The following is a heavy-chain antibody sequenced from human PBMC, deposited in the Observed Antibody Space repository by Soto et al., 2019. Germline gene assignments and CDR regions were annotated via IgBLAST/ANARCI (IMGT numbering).Heavy chain of an antibody. D-gene: IGHD6-6*01. CDR3: ARTPPEDEYSSPHPDY. J-gene: IGHJ4*02. CDR1: GFTFSDYY. CDR2: ISSSGSTI. V-gene: IGHV3-11*01. Sequence: PGGSLRLSCAASGFTFSDYYMSWIRQAPGKGLEWVSYISSSGSTIYYADSVKGRFTISRDNAKNSLYLQMNSLRAEDTAVYYCARTPPEDEYSSPHPDYWGQGTLVTVSS.